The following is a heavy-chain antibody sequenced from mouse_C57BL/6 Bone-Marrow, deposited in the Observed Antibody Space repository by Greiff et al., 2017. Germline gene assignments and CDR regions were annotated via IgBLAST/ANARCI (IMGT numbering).Heavy chain of an antibody. CDR3: ASSYYDYDEYFDV. CDR1: GYTFTSYW. CDR2: IDPSDSYT. J-gene: IGHJ1*03. D-gene: IGHD2-4*01. Sequence: VQLQQPGAELVMPGASVKLSCKASGYTFTSYWMHWVKQRPGQGLEWIGEIDPSDSYTNYNQKFKGKSTLTVDKSSSTAYMQLSSLKSEDSAVYYCASSYYDYDEYFDVWGTGTTVTVSS. V-gene: IGHV1-69*01.